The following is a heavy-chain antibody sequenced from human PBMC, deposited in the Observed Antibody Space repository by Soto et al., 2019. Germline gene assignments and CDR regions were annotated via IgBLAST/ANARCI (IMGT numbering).Heavy chain of an antibody. D-gene: IGHD1-1*01. V-gene: IGHV3-23*01. CDR3: AKGERRDGSIWGGWFDP. CDR1: GFTFSSYA. J-gene: IGHJ5*02. CDR2: ISGSGGST. Sequence: EVQLLESGGGLVQPGGSLRLSCAASGFTFSSYAMSWVRQAPGKGLEWVSAISGSGGSTYYADSVKGRFTISRDNSKNTLYLQMHSLRAEDTAVYYCAKGERRDGSIWGGWFDPWGQGTLVTVSS.